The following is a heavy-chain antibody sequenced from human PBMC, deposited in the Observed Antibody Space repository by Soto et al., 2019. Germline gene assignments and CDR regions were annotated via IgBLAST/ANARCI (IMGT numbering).Heavy chain of an antibody. J-gene: IGHJ4*02. D-gene: IGHD5-12*01. CDR3: AREGRGLRNYYFDY. CDR2: INPSGGST. Sequence: ASGQVSCEASGYTFTSYYMHWVRQAPGQGLEWMGIINPSGGSTSYAQKFQGGVTMTRDTSTSTVYMELSSLRSEDTAVYYCAREGRGLRNYYFDYWGQGTLVTVSS. V-gene: IGHV1-46*01. CDR1: GYTFTSYY.